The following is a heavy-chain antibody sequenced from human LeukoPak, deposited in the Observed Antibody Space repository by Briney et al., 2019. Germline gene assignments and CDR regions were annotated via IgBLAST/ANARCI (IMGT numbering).Heavy chain of an antibody. CDR1: GGTFGSYA. V-gene: IGHV1-3*01. CDR2: FNAGNGNT. J-gene: IGHJ6*02. D-gene: IGHD3-22*01. CDR3: ASEYYDSSGYYPAVYYYYGMDV. Sequence: ASVKVSCKASGGTFGSYAFSWVRQAPGQRREWMGWFNAGNGNTKYSQKFQGRVTITRDTSASTAYMELSSLRSEDTAVYYCASEYYDSSGYYPAVYYYYGMDVWGQGTTVTVSS.